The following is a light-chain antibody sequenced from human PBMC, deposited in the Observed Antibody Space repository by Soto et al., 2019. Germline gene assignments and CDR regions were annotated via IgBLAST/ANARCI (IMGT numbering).Light chain of an antibody. V-gene: IGKV1-5*03. CDR3: QQYNRYWT. CDR1: QSISNS. Sequence: DIQMTQSPSTLSASVGDRVTITCRATQSISNSLAWYQQKPGKAPKLLIYKASSVESGVPSRFSGSGSGTEFTLTIPNLQPDDFATYYCQQYNRYWTLGQGTKVELK. CDR2: KAS. J-gene: IGKJ1*01.